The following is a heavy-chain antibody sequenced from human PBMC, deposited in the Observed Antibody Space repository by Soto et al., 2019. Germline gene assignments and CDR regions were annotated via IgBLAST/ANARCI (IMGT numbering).Heavy chain of an antibody. J-gene: IGHJ6*03. CDR3: ARGVILWFGELSRRGGYHYYMDV. Sequence: QVQLQQWGAGLLKPSETLSLTCAVYGGSFSGYQWSWIRQTPGKGLEWFGEINDSGNINYNPSLKSRVTILLDTPKKQISLKLSSVTAADSAVYYCARGVILWFGELSRRGGYHYYMDVWGKGTTVTVSS. CDR2: INDSGNI. V-gene: IGHV4-34*01. CDR1: GGSFSGYQ. D-gene: IGHD3-10*01.